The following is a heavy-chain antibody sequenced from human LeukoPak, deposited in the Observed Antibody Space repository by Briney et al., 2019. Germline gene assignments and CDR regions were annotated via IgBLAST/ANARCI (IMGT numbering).Heavy chain of an antibody. J-gene: IGHJ4*02. CDR2: IGYDGSKK. V-gene: IGHV3-30*02. Sequence: PGGSLRLSCAASGFTFSSYGMHWVRQAPGEGLEWVAYIGYDGSKKYYSDSVKGRFTISRDNSKNTVHLQMNSLRAADTALYFCARDLGRIYYIAYWGQGTLVTVSS. CDR3: ARDLGRIYYIAY. CDR1: GFTFSSYG.